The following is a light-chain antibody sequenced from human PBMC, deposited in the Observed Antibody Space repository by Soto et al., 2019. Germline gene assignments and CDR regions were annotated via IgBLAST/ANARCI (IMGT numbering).Light chain of an antibody. CDR3: QTWGAGIQGV. J-gene: IGLJ3*02. V-gene: IGLV4-69*01. CDR1: SGHSSYA. CDR2: LNSDGSH. Sequence: QSVLTQSPSASASLGASVKLTCTLSSGHSSYAIAWHQQQPEKGPRYLMKLNSDGSHRKGDGIPDRFSGSSSGAERYLTISSLQSEDEADYYCQTWGAGIQGVFGGGTKLTVL.